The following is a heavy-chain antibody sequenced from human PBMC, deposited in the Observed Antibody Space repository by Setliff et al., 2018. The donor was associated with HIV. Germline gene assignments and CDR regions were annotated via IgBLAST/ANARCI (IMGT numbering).Heavy chain of an antibody. Sequence: ASVKVSCKASGYTFTSYAMHWVRQAPGHRLEWMGWINAGNAITKFSQKFQGRVTIIRDTSATTAYMELSSLRSEDTAVYYCAKDFTTNGWRRAFDYWGQGTLVTVSS. D-gene: IGHD6-19*01. CDR3: AKDFTTNGWRRAFDY. V-gene: IGHV1-3*01. CDR2: INAGNAIT. J-gene: IGHJ4*02. CDR1: GYTFTSYA.